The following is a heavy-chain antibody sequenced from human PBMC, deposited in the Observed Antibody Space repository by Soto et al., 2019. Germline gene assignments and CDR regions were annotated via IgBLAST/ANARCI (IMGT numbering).Heavy chain of an antibody. CDR2: IIPIFGTA. J-gene: IGHJ6*02. D-gene: IGHD3-10*01. CDR1: GGTLSSYA. Sequence: GASVTVSCKAPGGTLSSYASSWVRQAPGQGLEWMGGIIPIFGTANYAQKFQGRVTITADESTSTAYMELSSLRSEDTAVYYCARPYYGSGSYYNPHYYYGMDVWGQGTTVTVSS. CDR3: ARPYYGSGSYYNPHYYYGMDV. V-gene: IGHV1-69*01.